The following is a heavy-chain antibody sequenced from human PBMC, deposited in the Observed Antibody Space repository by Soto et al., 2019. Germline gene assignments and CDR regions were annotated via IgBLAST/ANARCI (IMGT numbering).Heavy chain of an antibody. J-gene: IGHJ4*02. CDR2: VYYGFST. V-gene: IGHV4-31*03. D-gene: IGHD2-15*01. Sequence: QVQLQESGPGLVKPSQTLSLTCTVSGASISSDGHYWSWIRQHPGKGLEWIGYVYYGFSTYYNPSLKSRVTISIDTSKNQFSLKLSSVTAADTAVYYCAREVAATTHFDYWGQGTVVTVSS. CDR1: GASISSDGHY. CDR3: AREVAATTHFDY.